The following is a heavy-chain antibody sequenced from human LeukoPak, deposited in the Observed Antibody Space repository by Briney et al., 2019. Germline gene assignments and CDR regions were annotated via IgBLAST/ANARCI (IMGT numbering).Heavy chain of an antibody. Sequence: GGSLRLSCAASGFVFDDYAMHWVRQVPGKGLEWVSGISSNGDTIGYADSVKGRFTISRDDAKNSLYLQMNSLRAEDTAVYYCAELGITMIGGVWGKGTTVTISS. CDR1: GFVFDDYA. V-gene: IGHV3-9*01. CDR2: ISSNGDTI. J-gene: IGHJ6*04. D-gene: IGHD3-10*02. CDR3: AELGITMIGGV.